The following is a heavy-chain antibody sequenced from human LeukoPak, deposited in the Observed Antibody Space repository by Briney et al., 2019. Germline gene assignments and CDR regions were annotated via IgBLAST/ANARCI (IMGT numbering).Heavy chain of an antibody. V-gene: IGHV4-30-2*01. J-gene: IGHJ4*02. Sequence: PSETLSLTSAVSGGSISSGGYSWSWIRQPPGKGLEWIGYIYHSGSTYYNPSLKSRVTISVDRSKNQFSLKLSSVTAADTAVYYCAGGDYHGSESYANYWGQGTLVTVSS. D-gene: IGHD3-10*01. CDR3: AGGDYHGSESYANY. CDR1: GGSISSGGYS. CDR2: IYHSGST.